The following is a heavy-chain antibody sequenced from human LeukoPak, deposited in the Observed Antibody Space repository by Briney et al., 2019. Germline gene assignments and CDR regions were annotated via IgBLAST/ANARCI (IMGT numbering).Heavy chain of an antibody. V-gene: IGHV4-4*07. CDR1: GGSINSYY. CDR2: IYSSGST. CDR3: ARGGKATVVTM. J-gene: IGHJ4*02. D-gene: IGHD4-23*01. Sequence: SETLSLTCTVSGGSINSYYWSWLRQPAGKGLEWIGRIYSSGSTNYNPSLKSRASMSVDTSKNQFSLKLTSVTAADTALYYCARGGKATVVTMWGQGILVTVSS.